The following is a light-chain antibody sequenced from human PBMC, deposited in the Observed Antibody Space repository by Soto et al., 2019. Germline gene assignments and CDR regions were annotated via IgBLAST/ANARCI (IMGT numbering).Light chain of an antibody. CDR1: QNINVW. V-gene: IGKV1-5*03. J-gene: IGKJ1*01. Sequence: DIPMTQSPSTLSASIGDRVTITCRASQNINVWLAWYQQKPGKAPKFLIYQASTLQSGVPSRFSESGSGTEFTLTISSLQPDDFATYYCQQHKAYPRTFGQGTKVEIK. CDR2: QAS. CDR3: QQHKAYPRT.